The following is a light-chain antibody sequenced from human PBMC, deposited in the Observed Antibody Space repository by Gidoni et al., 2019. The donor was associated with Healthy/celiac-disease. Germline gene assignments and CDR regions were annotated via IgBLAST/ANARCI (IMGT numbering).Light chain of an antibody. CDR3: LQDYNYPRT. CDR1: QGIRND. Sequence: SSLSASVGDRVTITFRASQGIRNDLGWYQQKPGKAPKLLIYAASSLQSGVPSRFSGSGSGTDFTLTISSLQPEDFATYFCLQDYNYPRTFGGGTKVEIK. J-gene: IGKJ4*01. V-gene: IGKV1-6*01. CDR2: AAS.